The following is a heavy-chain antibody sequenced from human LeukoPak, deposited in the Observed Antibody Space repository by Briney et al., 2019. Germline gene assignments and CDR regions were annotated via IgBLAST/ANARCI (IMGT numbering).Heavy chain of an antibody. Sequence: GGSLRLSCAASGFTFSSYSMNWVRQAPGKGLELVSSISSSSSYIYYADSVKGRFTISRDNAKNSLYLQMNSLRAEDTAVYYCARGSAAAGPFDYWGQGTLVTVSS. CDR1: GFTFSSYS. J-gene: IGHJ4*02. CDR2: ISSSSSYI. V-gene: IGHV3-21*01. CDR3: ARGSAAAGPFDY. D-gene: IGHD6-13*01.